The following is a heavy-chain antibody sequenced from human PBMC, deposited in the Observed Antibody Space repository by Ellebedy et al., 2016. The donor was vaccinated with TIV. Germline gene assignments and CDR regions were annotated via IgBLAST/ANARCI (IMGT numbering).Heavy chain of an antibody. CDR1: GFTFSTSW. Sequence: GGSLRLSXSASGFTFSTSWMSWVRQAPGKGLEWVAHINQDGSDKYYVDSVKGRFTISRDNAKNSLYLQMNSLRAEDTAVYYCAKAARYCTNGACYNRGFDYWGQGTLVTVSS. CDR2: INQDGSDK. CDR3: AKAARYCTNGACYNRGFDY. V-gene: IGHV3-7*01. D-gene: IGHD2-8*01. J-gene: IGHJ4*02.